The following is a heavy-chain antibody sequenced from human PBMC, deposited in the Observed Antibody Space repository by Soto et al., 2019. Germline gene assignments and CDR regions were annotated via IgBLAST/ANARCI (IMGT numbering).Heavy chain of an antibody. J-gene: IGHJ6*02. CDR1: GFTFTSSA. V-gene: IGHV1-58*01. D-gene: IGHD5-18*01. CDR3: AAFAGIQLSFHYYGMDV. CDR2: IVVGSGNT. Sequence: ASVKVSCKASGFTFTSSAVQWVRQARGQRLEWIGWIVVGSGNTNYAQKFQERVTITRDMSTSTAYMELSSLRSEDTAVYYCAAFAGIQLSFHYYGMDVWGQGTTVTVSS.